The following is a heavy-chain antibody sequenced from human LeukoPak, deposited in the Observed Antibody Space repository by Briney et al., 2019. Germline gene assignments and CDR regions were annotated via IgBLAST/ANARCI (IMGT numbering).Heavy chain of an antibody. CDR2: ISSSGSTI. J-gene: IGHJ3*02. CDR3: ARQPLVGARDAFDI. CDR1: GFTFSSYS. V-gene: IGHV3-48*04. D-gene: IGHD1-26*01. Sequence: GGSLRLSCAASGFTFSSYSMNWVRQAPGKGLEWVSYISSSGSTIYYADSVKGRFTISRDNAKNSLYLQMNSLRAEDTAVYYCARQPLVGARDAFDIWGQGTMVTVSS.